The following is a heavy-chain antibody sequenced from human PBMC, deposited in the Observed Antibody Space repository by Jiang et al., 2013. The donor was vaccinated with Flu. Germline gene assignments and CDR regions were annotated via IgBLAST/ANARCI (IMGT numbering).Heavy chain of an antibody. CDR2: IYYSGST. V-gene: IGHV4-59*01. CDR1: GGSISSYY. J-gene: IGHJ4*02. Sequence: GSGLVKPSETLSLTCTVSGGSISSYYWSWIRQPPGKGLEWIGYIYYSGSTNYNPSLKSRVTISVDTSKNQFSLKLSSVTAADTAVYYCARSVPVVDGGTSIYFDYWGQGTLVTVSS. D-gene: IGHD4-23*01. CDR3: ARSVPVVDGGTSIYFDY.